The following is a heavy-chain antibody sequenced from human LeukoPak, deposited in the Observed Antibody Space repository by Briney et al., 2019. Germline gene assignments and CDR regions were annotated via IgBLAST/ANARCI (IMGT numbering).Heavy chain of an antibody. CDR2: IKQDGSEK. Sequence: GGSLRLSCAASGFTFSSYWMSWVRQAPGKGLEWVANIKQDGSEKYYVDSVKGRFTISRDNAKNSLYLQMNSLRAEDTAVYYCARDLGRAVAGTYGFDYWGQGTLVTVSS. D-gene: IGHD6-19*01. J-gene: IGHJ4*02. V-gene: IGHV3-7*01. CDR1: GFTFSSYW. CDR3: ARDLGRAVAGTYGFDY.